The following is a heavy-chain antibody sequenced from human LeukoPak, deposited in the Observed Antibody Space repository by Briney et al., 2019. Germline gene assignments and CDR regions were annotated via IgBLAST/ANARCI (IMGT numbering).Heavy chain of an antibody. CDR2: IYHSGST. CDR1: GYSISSGYY. CDR3: ARHLSGWYGPTYFDY. Sequence: SETLSLTCAVSGYSISSGYYWGWIRQPPGKGLEWIGSIYHSGSTYYNPSLKSLVTISVDTSKNQFSLKLSSVTAADTAVYYCARHLSGWYGPTYFDYWGQGTLVTVSS. D-gene: IGHD6-19*01. V-gene: IGHV4-38-2*01. J-gene: IGHJ4*02.